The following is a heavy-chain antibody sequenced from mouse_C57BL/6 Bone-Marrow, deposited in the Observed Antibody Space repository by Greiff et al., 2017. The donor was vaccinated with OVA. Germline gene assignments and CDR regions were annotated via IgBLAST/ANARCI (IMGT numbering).Heavy chain of an antibody. V-gene: IGHV3-6*01. Sequence: ESGPGLVKPSQSLSLTCSVTGYSITSGYYWNWIRQFPGNKLEWMGYISYDGSNNYNPSLKNRISITRDTSKNQFFLKLNSVTTEDTATYYCARGNETPMDYWGQGTSVTVSS. CDR3: ARGNETPMDY. D-gene: IGHD2-1*01. CDR1: GYSITSGYY. J-gene: IGHJ4*01. CDR2: ISYDGSN.